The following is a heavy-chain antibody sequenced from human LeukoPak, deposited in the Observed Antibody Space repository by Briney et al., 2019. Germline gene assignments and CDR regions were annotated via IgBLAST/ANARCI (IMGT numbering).Heavy chain of an antibody. Sequence: GGSLRLSCAASGFVFSTYAMGWVRQAPGKGLEWVSAISSSGDNTYYADSVRGQFTISRDNSKNTLDLQMNSLRAEDTAMYHCAKVKALDAVASYFDYWGQGTLVTVSS. J-gene: IGHJ4*02. CDR2: ISSSGDNT. CDR3: AKVKALDAVASYFDY. V-gene: IGHV3-23*01. CDR1: GFVFSTYA. D-gene: IGHD1-1*01.